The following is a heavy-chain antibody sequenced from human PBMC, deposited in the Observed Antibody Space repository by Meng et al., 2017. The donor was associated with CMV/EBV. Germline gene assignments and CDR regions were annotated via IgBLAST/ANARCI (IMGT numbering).Heavy chain of an antibody. J-gene: IGHJ4*02. V-gene: IGHV3-30*04. D-gene: IGHD6-13*01. CDR1: GFTFSSYA. CDR2: ISYDGSNK. CDR3: AGQNVAAAAGTVFDY. Sequence: GESLKISCAASGFTFSSYAMHWVRQAPGKGLEWVAVISYDGSNKYYADSVKGRFTISRDNSKNTLYLQMNSLRAEDTAVYYCAGQNVAAAAGTVFDYWGQGTLVTVSS.